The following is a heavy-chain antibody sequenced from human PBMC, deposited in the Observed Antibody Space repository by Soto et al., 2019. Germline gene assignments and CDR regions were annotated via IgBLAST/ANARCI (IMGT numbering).Heavy chain of an antibody. D-gene: IGHD3-22*01. CDR1: GGSFSGYY. J-gene: IGHJ4*02. CDR2: INHSGST. V-gene: IGHV4-34*01. Sequence: QVQLQQWGAGLLKPSETLSLTCAVYGGSFSGYYWSWIRQPPGKGLEWIGEINHSGSTNYNPSLKSRVTISVDTSKNQFSLKLSSVTAADTAVYYCARGGYYDSSGYPTPYYFDYWGQGTLVTVSS. CDR3: ARGGYYDSSGYPTPYYFDY.